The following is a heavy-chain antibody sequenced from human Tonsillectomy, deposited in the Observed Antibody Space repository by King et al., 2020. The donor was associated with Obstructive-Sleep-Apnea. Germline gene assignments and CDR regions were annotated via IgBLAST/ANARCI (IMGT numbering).Heavy chain of an antibody. Sequence: QLVQSGAEVKKPGASVRVSCKVSGYTLTELPIYWVRQAPGKGLELVGGFDPEDGETIYAQKFQGRVTMTEDTSTDTAYLDLSFLRSEDTAVYYCATSKPMIVAVMVYWGQGTLVTVSS. CDR2: FDPEDGET. D-gene: IGHD3-22*01. J-gene: IGHJ4*02. V-gene: IGHV1-24*01. CDR1: GYTLTELP. CDR3: ATSKPMIVAVMVY.